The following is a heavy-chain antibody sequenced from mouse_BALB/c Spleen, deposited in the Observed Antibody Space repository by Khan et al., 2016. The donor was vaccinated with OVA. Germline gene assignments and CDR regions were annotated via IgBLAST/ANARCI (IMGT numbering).Heavy chain of an antibody. D-gene: IGHD1-2*01. J-gene: IGHJ2*01. V-gene: IGHV1S137*01. CDR3: ARGGQWVRRVGSNSDY. CDR1: GYTFTDYA. CDR2: ISIYYDNT. Sequence: QVQLKQSGPELVRPGETVKISCKGSGYTFTDYAIHWVKQSHAKSLEWIGIISIYYDNTNYNQKFKDKATMTVDQSSSTAYMELARLTSEDSAINYCARGGQWVRRVGSNSDYWGQGTTLTVSS.